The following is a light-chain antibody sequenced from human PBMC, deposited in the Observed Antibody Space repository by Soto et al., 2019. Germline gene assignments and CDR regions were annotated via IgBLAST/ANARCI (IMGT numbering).Light chain of an antibody. CDR3: VQTIHWPWT. J-gene: IGKJ1*01. Sequence: DVVMTQSPLSLPVTLGQPASISCRSSQSLVHSDGNTYLNWFQQRPGQSPRRLIYKVSNRDSGVPDRFSGSGSGTDFTLKISRVEAEDVGVSYCVQTIHWPWTFGQGTKVDIK. V-gene: IGKV2-30*02. CDR1: QSLVHSDGNTY. CDR2: KVS.